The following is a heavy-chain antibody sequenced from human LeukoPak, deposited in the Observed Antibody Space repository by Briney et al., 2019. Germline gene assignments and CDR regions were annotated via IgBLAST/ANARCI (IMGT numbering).Heavy chain of an antibody. CDR3: AKELDTMFFDY. J-gene: IGHJ4*02. V-gene: IGHV3-43*01. Sequence: GGSLRLSCATSGFNFDRYTIHWVRQAPAKGLEWVSLAGWAGGTTYYSDSVRGRFTISRDSGKNSVYLQMNSLTTDDTAFYFCAKELDTMFFDYWGQGALVTVSS. D-gene: IGHD5-18*01. CDR2: AGWAGGTT. CDR1: GFNFDRYT.